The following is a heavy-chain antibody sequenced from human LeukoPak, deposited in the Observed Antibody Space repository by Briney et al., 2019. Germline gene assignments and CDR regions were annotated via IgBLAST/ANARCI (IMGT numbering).Heavy chain of an antibody. Sequence: GGSLRLSCAAYGFTFSSYGMHWVRQAPGKGLEWVAFIRYDGSNKYYADSVKGRFTISRDNSKNTLYLQMNSLRAEDTAVYYCAKEDYDILTGSAFDYWGQGTLVTVSS. CDR3: AKEDYDILTGSAFDY. CDR2: IRYDGSNK. V-gene: IGHV3-30*02. J-gene: IGHJ4*02. CDR1: GFTFSSYG. D-gene: IGHD3-9*01.